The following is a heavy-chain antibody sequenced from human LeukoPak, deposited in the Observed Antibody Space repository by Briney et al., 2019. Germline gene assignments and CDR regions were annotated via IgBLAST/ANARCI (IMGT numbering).Heavy chain of an antibody. CDR3: ARSTAESGSYEYYYYGMDV. Sequence: SETLSLTCTVSGGSISSYYWSWIRQPPGKGLEWIGYIYYSGSTNYNPSLKSRVTISVDTSKNQFSLKLSSVTAADTAVYYCARSTAESGSYEYYYYGMDVWGQGTTLTVSS. V-gene: IGHV4-59*01. D-gene: IGHD1-26*01. CDR2: IYYSGST. J-gene: IGHJ6*02. CDR1: GGSISSYY.